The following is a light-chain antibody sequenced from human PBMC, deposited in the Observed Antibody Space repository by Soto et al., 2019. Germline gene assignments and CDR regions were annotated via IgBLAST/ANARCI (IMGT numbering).Light chain of an antibody. CDR2: GAS. V-gene: IGKV3-20*01. CDR1: QSVSSSY. CDR3: QQYGSSLTWT. Sequence: EIVLTQSPGTLSLSPGERATLSCRASQSVSSSYLAWYQQKPGQAPRLLIYGASSRATGIPDRFSGSGSGTDFTLTISRLEPEDFAVYYCQQYGSSLTWTFCQGT. J-gene: IGKJ1*01.